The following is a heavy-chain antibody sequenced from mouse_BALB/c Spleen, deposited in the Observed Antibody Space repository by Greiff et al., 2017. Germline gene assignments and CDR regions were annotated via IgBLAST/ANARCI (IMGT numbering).Heavy chain of an antibody. V-gene: IGHV3-1*02. CDR1: GYSITSGYS. J-gene: IGHJ2*01. Sequence: EVKLVESGPDLVKPSQSLSLTCTVTGYSITSGYSWHWIRQFPGNKLEWMGYIHYSGSTNSNPSLNRRISITRDTSKNQFFLQLNSVTTEDTATYYCARSYDYYFDDWGQGTTLTVSS. CDR3: ARSYDYYFDD. D-gene: IGHD2-4*01. CDR2: IHYSGST.